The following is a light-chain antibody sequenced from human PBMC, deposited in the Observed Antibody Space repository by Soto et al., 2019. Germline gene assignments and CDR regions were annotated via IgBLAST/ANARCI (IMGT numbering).Light chain of an antibody. J-gene: IGKJ4*01. Sequence: DIQMTQSPSTLSGSVGDRVTITCRASQTISSWLAWYQQKPGKAPKLLIYKASTLKSGVPSRFSGSGSGTEFTLTISTLQPDDVATYYCQQYNTFLTFGGGTKVDIK. CDR2: KAS. CDR3: QQYNTFLT. CDR1: QTISSW. V-gene: IGKV1-5*03.